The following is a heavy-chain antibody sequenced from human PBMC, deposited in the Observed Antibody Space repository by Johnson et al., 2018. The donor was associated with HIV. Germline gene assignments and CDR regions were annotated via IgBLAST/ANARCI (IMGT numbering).Heavy chain of an antibody. Sequence: VQLVESGGGLVQPGGSLRLSCAASGFTFSSYDMHWVRQATGKGLEWVSAIGTAGDTYYPGSVKGRFTISRDTAKNSWYLQMTSLRAEDTALYYCARESKPFWYYYGSGSASDAFDIWGQGTMVIVSS. CDR2: IGTAGDT. CDR3: ARESKPFWYYYGSGSASDAFDI. D-gene: IGHD3-10*01. CDR1: GFTFSSYD. V-gene: IGHV3-13*01. J-gene: IGHJ3*02.